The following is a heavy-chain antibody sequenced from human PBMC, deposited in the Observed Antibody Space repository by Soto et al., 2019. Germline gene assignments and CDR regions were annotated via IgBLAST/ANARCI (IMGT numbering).Heavy chain of an antibody. CDR1: GGSISSGGYS. Sequence: SETLSLTCAVSGGSISSGGYSWSWIRQPPGKGLEWIGYIYHSVSTYYNPSLKSRVTISVDRSKNQFSLKLSSVTAADTAVYYGARDPPFGRWGQETLVTASS. V-gene: IGHV4-30-2*01. CDR3: ARDPPFGR. D-gene: IGHD3-3*01. J-gene: IGHJ4*02. CDR2: IYHSVST.